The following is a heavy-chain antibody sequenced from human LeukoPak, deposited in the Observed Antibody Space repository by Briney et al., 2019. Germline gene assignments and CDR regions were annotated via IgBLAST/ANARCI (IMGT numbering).Heavy chain of an antibody. Sequence: GRSPRLSCAASAFTFSNYWMSWVRQAPGKGLEWVADIKQDGSEKYYVDSVKGRFTISRDNAKNSLYLQMNSLRAEDTAVYYCARDTTRKGNWITSIDYWSQGTLVTVSS. CDR2: IKQDGSEK. D-gene: IGHD1-20*01. V-gene: IGHV3-7*01. CDR3: ARDTTRKGNWITSIDY. CDR1: AFTFSNYW. J-gene: IGHJ4*02.